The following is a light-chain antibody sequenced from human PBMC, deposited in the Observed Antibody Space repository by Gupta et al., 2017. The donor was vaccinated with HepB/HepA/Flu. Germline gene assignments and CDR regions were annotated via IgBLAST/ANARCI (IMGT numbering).Light chain of an antibody. J-gene: IGLJ1*01. V-gene: IGLV2-23*02. Sequence: CALTQPASVSGFSGQSLTISCTVTSSDVGSYNLVTWYQQHPGKAPKLMIYEVSKRPSGVSNRFSGSKSGNTASLTISGLQAEDEADYYCCSYAGSSTFYVFGTGTKVTVL. CDR1: SSDVGSYNL. CDR3: CSYAGSSTFYV. CDR2: EVS.